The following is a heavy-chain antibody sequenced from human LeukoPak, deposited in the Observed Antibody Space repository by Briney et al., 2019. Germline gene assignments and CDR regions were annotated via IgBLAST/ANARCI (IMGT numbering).Heavy chain of an antibody. Sequence: RPGGSLRLSCAASRFTFDDYGMSWVRQAPGKGLEWVSSINWNGASTDYVDSVKGRFTIPRDNAKNFLYLQMNSLRAEDTAVYYCAKNPPSSGWFNYWGQGTLVTVSS. D-gene: IGHD6-19*01. CDR1: RFTFDDYG. CDR2: INWNGAST. V-gene: IGHV3-20*04. J-gene: IGHJ4*02. CDR3: AKNPPSSGWFNY.